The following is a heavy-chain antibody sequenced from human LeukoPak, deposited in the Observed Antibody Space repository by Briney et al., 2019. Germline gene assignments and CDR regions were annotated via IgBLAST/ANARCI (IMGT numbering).Heavy chain of an antibody. V-gene: IGHV4-30-4*01. D-gene: IGHD4-17*01. J-gene: IGHJ4*02. CDR1: SDSISSGDYY. CDR2: INKNGGT. CDR3: AREHKSYGDYPYYFDS. Sequence: SSQTLSLTCTVSSDSISSGDYYWSWLRQPAGKGLEFIGYINKNGGTYYNPPLKSRVSISIDTSKNQFSLKLTSVAAADTAVYFCAREHKSYGDYPYYFDSWGQGTLVTVSS.